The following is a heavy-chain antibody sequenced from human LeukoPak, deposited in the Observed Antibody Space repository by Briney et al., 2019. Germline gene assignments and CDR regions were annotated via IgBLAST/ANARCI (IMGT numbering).Heavy chain of an antibody. D-gene: IGHD2-2*01. CDR2: ISTDSHII. J-gene: IGHJ6*02. V-gene: IGHV3-48*02. Sequence: GGSLRLSCAASGFTFSTYTMNWVRQAPGKGLEWLSYISTDSHIIYYADSVKGRFTISRDNARNSLYLQMNSLRDDDTAMYYCARVGGSGYCSSTSCYGNYYYGMDVWGQGTTVTVSS. CDR3: ARVGGSGYCSSTSCYGNYYYGMDV. CDR1: GFTFSTYT.